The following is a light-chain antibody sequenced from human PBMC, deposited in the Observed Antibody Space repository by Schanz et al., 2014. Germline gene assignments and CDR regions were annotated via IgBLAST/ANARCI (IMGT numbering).Light chain of an antibody. CDR2: GGS. J-gene: IGLJ1*01. Sequence: QSALTQPASVSGSPGQSITISCTGTSSDVGYTYLVSWYQQHPGKAPKLLIFGGSQRPSGVSDRFSGSKSGNTASLTISGLQAEDEADYYCSSYRRTAAVAVFGTGTKLTVL. V-gene: IGLV2-14*02. CDR1: SSDVGYTYL. CDR3: SSYRRTAAVAV.